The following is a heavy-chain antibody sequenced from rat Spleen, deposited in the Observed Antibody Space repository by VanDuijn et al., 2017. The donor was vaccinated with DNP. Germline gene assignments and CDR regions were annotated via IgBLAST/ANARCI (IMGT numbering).Heavy chain of an antibody. V-gene: IGHV3-1*01. D-gene: IGHD1-9*01. CDR3: AKRDTTGIRGYAMDA. Sequence: EVQLQESGSGLVKPSQSLSLTCSVTGSSITSNYWGWIRKFPGNKMEYIGHISYSGSTNYNPSLKSRISITRDTSKNHFFLHLNSVTTEDTATYYCAKRDTTGIRGYAMDAWGQGTSVTVSS. J-gene: IGHJ4*01. CDR1: GSSITSNY. CDR2: ISYSGST.